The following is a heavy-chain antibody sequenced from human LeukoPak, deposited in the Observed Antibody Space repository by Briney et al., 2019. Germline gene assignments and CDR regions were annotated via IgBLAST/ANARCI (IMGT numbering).Heavy chain of an antibody. V-gene: IGHV3-23*01. J-gene: IGHJ4*02. D-gene: IGHD2-15*01. CDR2: ISNNGGYT. CDR1: GFTFSSSA. Sequence: GGSLRLSCAASGFTFSSSAMSWVRQAPGKGLEWVSAISNNGGYTYYADSVQGRSTISRDNSKSTLCLQMNSLRAEDTAVYYCAKQLGYCSDGSCYFPYWGQGTLVTVSS. CDR3: AKQLGYCSDGSCYFPY.